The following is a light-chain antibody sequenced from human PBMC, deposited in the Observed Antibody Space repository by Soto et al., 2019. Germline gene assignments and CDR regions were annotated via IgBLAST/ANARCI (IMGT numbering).Light chain of an antibody. J-gene: IGKJ4*01. CDR3: QKYNNAPQLT. CDR1: QGISNY. Sequence: DIQMAQSPSFLSASVGDRVTITCRASQGISNYLAWYQQKPGKGPKLLISAASTLQSGVPSRFSGSGTGTDFALTVSSLQPEDVGTYYSQKYNNAPQLTFGGGTKVEIK. V-gene: IGKV1-27*01. CDR2: AAS.